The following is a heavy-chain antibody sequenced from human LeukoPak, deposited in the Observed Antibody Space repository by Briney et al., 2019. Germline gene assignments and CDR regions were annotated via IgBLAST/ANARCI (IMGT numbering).Heavy chain of an antibody. CDR3: AGWGYSGYDERDY. CDR2: INPNSGGT. D-gene: IGHD5-12*01. Sequence: ASVKVSCKASGYTFTDYYIHWVRQAPGQGLEWMGWINPNSGGTNYAQKFQGRVTMTRDTSISTAYMELSRLRSDDTAVYYCAGWGYSGYDERDYWGQGTLVTVSS. CDR1: GYTFTDYY. V-gene: IGHV1-2*02. J-gene: IGHJ4*02.